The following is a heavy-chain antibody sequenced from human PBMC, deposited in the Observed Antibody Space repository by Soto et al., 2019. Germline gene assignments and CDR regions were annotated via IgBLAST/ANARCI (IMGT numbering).Heavy chain of an antibody. CDR3: ARSYDFWSGYPYYFDY. CDR1: GGSISSYY. CDR2: IYTSGST. V-gene: IGHV4-4*07. Sequence: PSETLSLTCTVSGGSISSYYWSWIRQPAGKGLEWIGRIYTSGSTNYNPSLKSRVTMSVDTSKNQLSLKLSSVTAADTAVYYCARSYDFWSGYPYYFDYWGQGTLVTVSS. J-gene: IGHJ4*02. D-gene: IGHD3-3*01.